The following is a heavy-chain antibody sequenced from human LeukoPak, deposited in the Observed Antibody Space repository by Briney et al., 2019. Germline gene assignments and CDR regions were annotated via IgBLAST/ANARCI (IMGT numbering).Heavy chain of an antibody. Sequence: ASVKVSCKASGYTFTGYYMHWVRQAPGRGLEWMGWINPNSGDTKYSQKFQGRVTMTRDTSISTAYMELSRLRSDDTAVYYCATQRGSYLWGTDFDYWGQGTLVTVSS. CDR3: ATQRGSYLWGTDFDY. CDR2: INPNSGDT. CDR1: GYTFTGYY. D-gene: IGHD3-16*01. V-gene: IGHV1-2*02. J-gene: IGHJ4*02.